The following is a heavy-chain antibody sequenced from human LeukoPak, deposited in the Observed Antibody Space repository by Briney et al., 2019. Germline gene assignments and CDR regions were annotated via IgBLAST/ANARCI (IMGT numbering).Heavy chain of an antibody. D-gene: IGHD6-13*01. J-gene: IGHJ4*02. CDR2: ISGYNGNT. CDR1: GYIFNSYG. CDR3: ARDRGIAAADY. Sequence: ASVKVSCKGSGYIFNSYGITWVRQAPGQGLEWMGWISGYNGNTNHAQKIQGRVTMTSDTTTSTAYMELRSLRSDDTAVYYCARDRGIAAADYWGQGTLVTVSS. V-gene: IGHV1-18*01.